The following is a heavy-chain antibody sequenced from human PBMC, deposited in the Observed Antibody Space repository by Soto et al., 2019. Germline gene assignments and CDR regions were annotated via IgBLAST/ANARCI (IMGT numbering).Heavy chain of an antibody. CDR2: IYYSGST. CDR1: GGSISSSSYY. Sequence: SETLSLTCTVSGGSISSSSYYWGWIRQPPGKGLEWIGSIYYSGSTYYNPSLKSRVTISVDTSKNKFSLKLSSVTAADTAVYYCARHSGAGEMATPFDYWGQGTLVTVSS. CDR3: ARHSGAGEMATPFDY. V-gene: IGHV4-39*01. D-gene: IGHD3-10*01. J-gene: IGHJ4*02.